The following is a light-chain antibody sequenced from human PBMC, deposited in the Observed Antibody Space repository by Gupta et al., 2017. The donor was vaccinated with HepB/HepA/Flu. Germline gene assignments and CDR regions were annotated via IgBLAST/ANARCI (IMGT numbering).Light chain of an antibody. CDR1: KLGDKS. CDR3: QSWDTNSYV. CDR2: QDD. J-gene: IGLJ1*01. Sequence: SYEVTQPPSVSVSPGQTASITCSGDKLGDKSVCWYQQKPGQPPLLVIYQDDRRPSEIPERFSGSKSGNTATLTIRGTQTLDEADYYCQSWDTNSYVFGTGTHFTVL. V-gene: IGLV3-1*01.